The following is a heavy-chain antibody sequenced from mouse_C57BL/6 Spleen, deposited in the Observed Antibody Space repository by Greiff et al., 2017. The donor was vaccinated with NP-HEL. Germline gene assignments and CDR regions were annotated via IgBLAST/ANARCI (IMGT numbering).Heavy chain of an antibody. CDR3: AREGIITTDFDV. V-gene: IGHV3-6*01. D-gene: IGHD1-1*01. Sequence: ESGPGLVKPSQSLSLTCSVTGYSITSGYYWNWIRQFPGNKLEWMGYISYDGSNNYNPSLKNRISITRDTSKNQFFLKLNSVTTEDTATYYCAREGIITTDFDVWGTGTTVTVSS. CDR2: ISYDGSN. CDR1: GYSITSGYY. J-gene: IGHJ1*03.